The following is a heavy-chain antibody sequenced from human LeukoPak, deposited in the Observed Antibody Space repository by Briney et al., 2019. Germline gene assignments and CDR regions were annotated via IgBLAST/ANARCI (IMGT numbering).Heavy chain of an antibody. CDR2: IYYSGST. CDR3: ARDLPLAYGDYVGWFDP. D-gene: IGHD4-17*01. Sequence: IPSETLSLTCTVSGGSISSSSYYWGWIRQPPGKGLEWIGSIYYSGSTYYNPSLKSRVTISVDTSKNQFSLKLSSVTAADTAVYYCARDLPLAYGDYVGWFDPWGQGTLVTVSS. J-gene: IGHJ5*02. V-gene: IGHV4-39*07. CDR1: GGSISSSSYY.